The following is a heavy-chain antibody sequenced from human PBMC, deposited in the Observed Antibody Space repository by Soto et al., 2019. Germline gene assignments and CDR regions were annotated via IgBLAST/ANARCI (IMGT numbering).Heavy chain of an antibody. CDR2: IIPIFGTA. D-gene: IGHD3-10*01. J-gene: IGHJ4*02. Sequence: QVQLVQSGAEVKKPGSSVKVSCKASGGTFSSYAISWVRQAPGQGLEWMGGIIPIFGTANYAQKFQGRVTITADESTSTADMELSSLRTEDTAVYYCARDLRGYGSGSYYNADYWGQGTLVTVSS. CDR3: ARDLRGYGSGSYYNADY. V-gene: IGHV1-69*01. CDR1: GGTFSSYA.